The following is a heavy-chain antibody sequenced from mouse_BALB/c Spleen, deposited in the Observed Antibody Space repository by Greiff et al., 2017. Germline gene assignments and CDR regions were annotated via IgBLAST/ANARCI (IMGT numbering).Heavy chain of an antibody. CDR3: ARSGGSSYEGYAMDY. CDR2: ISYSGST. CDR1: GYSITSYYA. D-gene: IGHD1-1*01. Sequence: EVKLVESGPGLVKPSQSLSLTCTVTGYSITSYYAWNWIRQFPGNKLEWLGYISYSGSTSYNPSLTSRISITRDTSKNQFFLQLNSVTTEETATSYCARSGGSSYEGYAMDYWGQGTSVTVSS. V-gene: IGHV3-2*02. J-gene: IGHJ4*01.